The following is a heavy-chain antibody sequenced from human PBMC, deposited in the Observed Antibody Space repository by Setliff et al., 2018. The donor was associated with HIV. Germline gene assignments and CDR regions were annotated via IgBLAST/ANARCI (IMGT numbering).Heavy chain of an antibody. CDR3: ARDGAIAVAPFFDY. CDR2: INIRSGNT. D-gene: IGHD6-19*01. CDR1: GYSFTTSG. V-gene: IGHV1-18*01. Sequence: ASVKVSCKASGYSFTTSGVSWVRQAPGQGLEWMGWINIRSGNTNYAQKFQGRVTMTTDTSTSTAYMELRSLRSDDTAVYYCARDGAIAVAPFFDYWGQGTLVTVSS. J-gene: IGHJ4*02.